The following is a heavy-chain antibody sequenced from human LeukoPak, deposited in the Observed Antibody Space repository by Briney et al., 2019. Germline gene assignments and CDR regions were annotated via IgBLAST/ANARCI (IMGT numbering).Heavy chain of an antibody. J-gene: IGHJ4*02. CDR3: AAWVVPAATFDY. CDR2: IYDSGST. V-gene: IGHV4-39*07. D-gene: IGHD2-2*01. Sequence: SETLSLTCTVSGGSIRSSYYYWGWIRQPPGKGLEWIGSIYDSGSTYYNPSLKSRVTISVDTSKNQFSLKLSSVTAADTAVYYCAAWVVPAATFDYWGQGTLVTVSS. CDR1: GGSIRSSYYY.